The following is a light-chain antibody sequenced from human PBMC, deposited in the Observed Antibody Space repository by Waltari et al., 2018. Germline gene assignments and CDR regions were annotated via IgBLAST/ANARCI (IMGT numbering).Light chain of an antibody. Sequence: EIVMTQSPATLSVSPGEGATLSCRASQSISNKLAWYQQKPGKAPRLLIFGASTRATGVPARFSGSGSGTEFTLSISSLQSEDFAVYFCQHYNNLPLTFGGGTRVEI. V-gene: IGKV3-15*01. CDR2: GAS. CDR1: QSISNK. J-gene: IGKJ4*01. CDR3: QHYNNLPLT.